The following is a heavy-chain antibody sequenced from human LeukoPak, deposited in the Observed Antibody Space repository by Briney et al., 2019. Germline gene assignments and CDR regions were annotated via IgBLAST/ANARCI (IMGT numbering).Heavy chain of an antibody. J-gene: IGHJ4*02. Sequence: PGGSLRLSCAASGFTFSSHWMHWVRQAPGKGLVWVSRINGDGSNTTYADSVKGRFTISRDNSKNTLYLQMNSLRAEDTAVYYCAKDNFDYWGQGTLVTVSS. CDR1: GFTFSSHW. CDR3: AKDNFDY. CDR2: INGDGSNT. V-gene: IGHV3-74*03.